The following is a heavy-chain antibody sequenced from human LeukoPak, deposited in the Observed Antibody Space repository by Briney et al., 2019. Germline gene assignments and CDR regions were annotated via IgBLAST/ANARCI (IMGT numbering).Heavy chain of an antibody. J-gene: IGHJ4*02. D-gene: IGHD3-22*01. CDR1: GGSLSSHY. CDR2: IYNSGIT. V-gene: IGHV4-4*07. CDR3: ARGGGDSLVITPFDY. Sequence: SETLSLTCTVSGGSLSSHYWSWIRQPAGKGLEWIGRIYNSGITNYKPSLKRRVTMPVDTSKNQFSLKLSSVTAADTAIYYCARGGGDSLVITPFDYWGQGTLVTVSS.